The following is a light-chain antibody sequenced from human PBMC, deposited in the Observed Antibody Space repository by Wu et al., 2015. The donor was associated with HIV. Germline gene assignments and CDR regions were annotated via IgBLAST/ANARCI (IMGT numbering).Light chain of an antibody. CDR3: QRYGSSPTT. CDR2: AAS. CDR1: QSVSSNY. V-gene: IGKV3-20*01. Sequence: EIVLTQSPGTLSLSPGERATLSCRASQSVSSNYLAWYQQKPGQAPRLLISAASNRATGIPDRFSGSGSGTDFTLTISRLEPEDFVVYYCQRYGSSPTTFGQGTKVDMK. J-gene: IGKJ1*01.